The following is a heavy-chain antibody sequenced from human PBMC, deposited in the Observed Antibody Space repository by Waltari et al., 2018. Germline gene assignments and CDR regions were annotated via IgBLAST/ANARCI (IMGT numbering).Heavy chain of an antibody. CDR3: ARYSYGPRAYYFDY. CDR2: IYTSGST. Sequence: QVQLQESGPGLVKPSQTLSLTCTVSGGSISSGSYYWSWIRQPAGKGLEWSGRIYTSGSTNYNPSLKSRVTISVDTSKNQFSLKLSSVTAADTAVYYCARYSYGPRAYYFDYWGQGTLVTVSS. V-gene: IGHV4-61*02. CDR1: GGSISSGSYY. D-gene: IGHD5-18*01. J-gene: IGHJ4*02.